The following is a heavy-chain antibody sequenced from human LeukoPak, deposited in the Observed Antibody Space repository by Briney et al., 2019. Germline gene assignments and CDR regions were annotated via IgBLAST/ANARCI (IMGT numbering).Heavy chain of an antibody. Sequence: PSETLSLTCAVYGGSFSGYYWSWIRQPPGKGLEWIGYIYYSGSTNYNPSLKSRVTISVDTSKNQLSLKLSSVTAADTAVYYCAGFRYCSSTSCYTNYEPFDYWGQGTLVTVSS. CDR3: AGFRYCSSTSCYTNYEPFDY. CDR2: IYYSGST. D-gene: IGHD2-2*01. J-gene: IGHJ4*02. CDR1: GGSFSGYY. V-gene: IGHV4-59*08.